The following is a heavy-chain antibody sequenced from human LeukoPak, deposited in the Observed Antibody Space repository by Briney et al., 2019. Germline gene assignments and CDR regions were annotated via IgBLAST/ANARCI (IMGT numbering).Heavy chain of an antibody. D-gene: IGHD1-1*01. CDR1: GGSISSGGYY. CDR3: AGARGTTGTTRYNWFDP. CDR2: IYYSGST. V-gene: IGHV4-31*03. J-gene: IGHJ5*02. Sequence: PSETLSLTCTVSGGSISSGGYYWSWIRQHPGKGLEWIGYIYYSGSTYYNPPLKSRVTISVDTSKNQFSLKLSSVTAADTAVYYCAGARGTTGTTRYNWFDPWGQGTLVTVSS.